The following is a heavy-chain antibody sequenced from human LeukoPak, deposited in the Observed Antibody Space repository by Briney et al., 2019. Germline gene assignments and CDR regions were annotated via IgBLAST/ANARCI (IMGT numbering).Heavy chain of an antibody. D-gene: IGHD6-25*01. Sequence: GGSLRLSCAASGFTFNSYGMHWVRQAPGKGLEWVAVMWYDGSNKYYADSVKGRFTISRDSSKNTLYLQMNSLRAEDTAVYYCARDHERRGRIDYWGQGTLVTVSS. CDR1: GFTFNSYG. V-gene: IGHV3-33*01. J-gene: IGHJ4*02. CDR3: ARDHERRGRIDY. CDR2: MWYDGSNK.